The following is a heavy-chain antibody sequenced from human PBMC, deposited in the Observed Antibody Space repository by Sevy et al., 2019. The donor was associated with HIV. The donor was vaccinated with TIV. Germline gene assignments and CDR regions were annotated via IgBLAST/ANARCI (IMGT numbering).Heavy chain of an antibody. CDR1: GFTFSSYA. CDR2: ISGSGGST. V-gene: IGHV3-23*01. CDR3: SKGSRPEGDFWSGPMVGGGTYYYYGMDV. D-gene: IGHD3-3*01. J-gene: IGHJ6*02. Sequence: GGSLRLSCAASGFTFSSYAMSWVRQAPGKGLEWVSAISGSGGSTYYADSVKGRFTISRDNSKNTLYLQMNSLRAEDTAVYYLSKGSRPEGDFWSGPMVGGGTYYYYGMDVWGQGTTVTVSS.